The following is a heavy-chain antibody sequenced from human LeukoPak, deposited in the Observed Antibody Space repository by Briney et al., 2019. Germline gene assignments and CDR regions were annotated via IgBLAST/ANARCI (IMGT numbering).Heavy chain of an antibody. Sequence: GRSLRLSCAASGFTFSSYAMHWVRQAPGKGLEWVAVISYDGSNKYYADSVKGRFTISRDNSKNTLYLQMNSLRAEDTAVYYCASTKTGAYDYWGQGTLVTVSS. CDR1: GFTFSSYA. D-gene: IGHD7-27*01. CDR2: ISYDGSNK. J-gene: IGHJ4*02. CDR3: ASTKTGAYDY. V-gene: IGHV3-30-3*01.